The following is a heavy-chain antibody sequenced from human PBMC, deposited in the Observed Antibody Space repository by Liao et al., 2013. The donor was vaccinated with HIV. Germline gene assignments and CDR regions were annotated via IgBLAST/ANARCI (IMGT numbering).Heavy chain of an antibody. CDR1: SGSISSYY. Sequence: QVQLHESGPGLVKPSETLSLTCTVSSGSISSYYWSWIRQPAGKGLEWLGRIYTSGSTNYNPSLRSRVTMSIDTSENQFSLKMYSVTAADTAVYYCAXEKRHQLVLFDYWARESWSPSPQ. CDR2: IYTSGST. CDR3: AXEKRHQLVLFDY. J-gene: IGHJ4*02. D-gene: IGHD6-13*01. V-gene: IGHV4-4*07.